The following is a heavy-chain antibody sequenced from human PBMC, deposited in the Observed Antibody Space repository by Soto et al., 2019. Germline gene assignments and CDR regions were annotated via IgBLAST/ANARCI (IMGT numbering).Heavy chain of an antibody. CDR1: GYTFTSYG. CDR2: ISASNGDT. Sequence: QVQLVQSGTEVKKPGSSVKVSCQASGYTFTSYGISWVRQAPGQGLEWMGWISASNGDTNYQQKLQDRVAMTIDTSTSTAYLGLRRLRSDDTDRDYCARAGNSSPLFGFGPWGQGTLVTVSS. CDR3: ARAGNSSPLFGFGP. V-gene: IGHV1-18*04. D-gene: IGHD3-10*01. J-gene: IGHJ5*02.